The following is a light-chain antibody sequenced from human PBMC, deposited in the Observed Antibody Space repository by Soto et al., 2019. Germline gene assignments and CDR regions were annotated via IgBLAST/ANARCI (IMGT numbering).Light chain of an antibody. J-gene: IGLJ1*01. Sequence: QSVLTQPASVSGSPGQSITISCTGTSSDVGGYKYVSWYQQHPDKAPKLIIFEVSNRPSGISSRFSGSKSGNTASLTISGLQVEDEGIYFCSSYTTSSTLLFGPGTKLTVL. CDR3: SSYTTSSTLL. CDR2: EVS. CDR1: SSDVGGYKY. V-gene: IGLV2-14*01.